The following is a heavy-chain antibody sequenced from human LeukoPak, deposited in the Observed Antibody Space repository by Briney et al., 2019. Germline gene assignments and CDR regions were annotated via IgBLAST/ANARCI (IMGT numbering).Heavy chain of an antibody. CDR1: GSTFTSYD. V-gene: IGHV3-23*01. CDR2: VSDSDTT. CDR3: AKPLCSSPTCYDFDY. J-gene: IGHJ4*02. Sequence: GGSLRLSCAASGSTFTSYDMSWVRQAPGKGLEWVAKVSDSDTTSYADSVKGRFTISRDNSKNTIYLQMNSLRAEDTAIYYCAKPLCSSPTCYDFDYWGQGTLVTVSS. D-gene: IGHD2-2*01.